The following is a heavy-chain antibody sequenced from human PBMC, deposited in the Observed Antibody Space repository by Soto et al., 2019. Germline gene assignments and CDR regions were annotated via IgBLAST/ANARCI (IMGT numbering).Heavy chain of an antibody. Sequence: ASVKVSCKASGGTFSSYAISWVRQAPGQGLEWMGGIIPIFGTANYAQKFQGRVTITADESTSTAYMELGSLRSEDTAVYYCARVDIVLMVYVYWGQGTLVTVSS. CDR3: ARVDIVLMVYVY. V-gene: IGHV1-69*13. CDR2: IIPIFGTA. D-gene: IGHD2-8*01. CDR1: GGTFSSYA. J-gene: IGHJ4*02.